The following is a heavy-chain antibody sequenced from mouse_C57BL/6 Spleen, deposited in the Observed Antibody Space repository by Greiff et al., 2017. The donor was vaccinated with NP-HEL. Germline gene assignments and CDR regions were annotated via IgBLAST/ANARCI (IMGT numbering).Heavy chain of an antibody. CDR3: ARGCYGSSPLYYFDY. Sequence: QVQLQQSGAELVKPGASVKISCKASGYAFSSYWMNWVKQRPGKGLEWIGQIYPGDGDTNYNGKFKGKATLTADKSSSTAYMQLSSLTSEDSAVYFCARGCYGSSPLYYFDYWGQGTTLTVSS. CDR2: IYPGDGDT. V-gene: IGHV1-80*01. D-gene: IGHD1-1*01. CDR1: GYAFSSYW. J-gene: IGHJ2*01.